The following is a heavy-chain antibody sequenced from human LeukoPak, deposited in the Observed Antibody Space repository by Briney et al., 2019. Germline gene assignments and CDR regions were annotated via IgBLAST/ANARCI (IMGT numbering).Heavy chain of an antibody. Sequence: GGSLRLSCAPSGVTVSSNYMTWVRQAPGKGLEWVSYISSTNGHTYYADSVNGRFTISRDTAKNSLYLQMNSLRVEDTAIYFCARDRDSSGLYGGADLWGQGVLVTVSA. CDR3: ARDRDSSGLYGGADL. J-gene: IGHJ5*02. D-gene: IGHD6-19*01. V-gene: IGHV3-21*03. CDR2: ISSTNGHT. CDR1: GVTVSSNY.